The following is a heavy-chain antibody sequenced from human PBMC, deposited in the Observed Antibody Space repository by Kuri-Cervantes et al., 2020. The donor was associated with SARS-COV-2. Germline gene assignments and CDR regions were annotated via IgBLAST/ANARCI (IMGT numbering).Heavy chain of an antibody. Sequence: GSLRLSCSVSNGSIKDTTYYWGWIRQSPGSGLEWIGSIYYSGSTYYNPSLKRRVAISVDTSKNQFSLNLTSVTTADTAVYYCARRGEVFTLDVWGQGTTVTVSS. CDR1: NGSIKDTTYY. J-gene: IGHJ6*02. CDR3: ARRGEVFTLDV. D-gene: IGHD3-10*01. CDR2: IYYSGST. V-gene: IGHV4-39*07.